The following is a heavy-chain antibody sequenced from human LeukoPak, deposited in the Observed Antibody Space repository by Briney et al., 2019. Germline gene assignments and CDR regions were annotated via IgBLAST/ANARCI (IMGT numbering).Heavy chain of an antibody. CDR1: GFTFSSYG. D-gene: IGHD4-17*01. V-gene: IGHV3-33*01. J-gene: IGHJ6*02. CDR2: IWYDGSNK. CDR3: ARDKEDYGDYYYGMDV. Sequence: PGGSLRLSCAASGFTFSSYGMHWVRQAPGKGLEWVAVIWYDGSNKYYADSVKGRFTISRDNSKNTLYLQMNSLRAEGTAVYYCARDKEDYGDYYYGMDVWGQGTTVTVSS.